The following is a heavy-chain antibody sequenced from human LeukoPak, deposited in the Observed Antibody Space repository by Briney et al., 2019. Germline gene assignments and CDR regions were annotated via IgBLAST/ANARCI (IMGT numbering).Heavy chain of an antibody. CDR3: ARGYSSWDHYDY. V-gene: IGHV1-8*03. J-gene: IGHJ4*02. D-gene: IGHD6-13*01. CDR2: MNPNSGNT. Sequence: ASXKASCKASGYTFTSYDINWVRQATGQGLEWMGWMNPNSGNTGYAQKFQGRVTITRNTSISTAYMELSSLRSEDTAVYYCARGYSSWDHYDYWGQGTLVTVSS. CDR1: GYTFTSYD.